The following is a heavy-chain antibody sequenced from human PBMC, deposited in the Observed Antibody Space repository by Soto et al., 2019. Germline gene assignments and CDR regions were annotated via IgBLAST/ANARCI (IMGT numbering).Heavy chain of an antibody. D-gene: IGHD5-18*01. CDR2: IDPSDSYT. V-gene: IGHV5-10-1*01. Sequence: XGSLKISGEGSGYSFTSYWISWVRQMPGKGLEWMGSIDPSDSYTNYSPSFHGHVTISADKSISTAYLQWSSLKASDTAMYYCARRKRDGYNPGYAFDIWGQGTMVTVSS. CDR3: ARRKRDGYNPGYAFDI. CDR1: GYSFTSYW. J-gene: IGHJ3*02.